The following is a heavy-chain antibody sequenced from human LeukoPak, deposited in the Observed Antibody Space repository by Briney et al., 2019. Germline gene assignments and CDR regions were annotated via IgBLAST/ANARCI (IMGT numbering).Heavy chain of an antibody. V-gene: IGHV3-33*03. CDR1: GFTFSNYG. CDR2: IWYDGSNK. J-gene: IGHJ4*02. Sequence: PGGSLRLSCAASGFTFSNYGMHWVRQAPGKGLEWVAVIWYDGSNKYYVDSVKGRFTISRDNAKNSLYLQMNSLRAEDTAVYYCARGDKFSGDYWGQGTLVTVSS. D-gene: IGHD3-16*01. CDR3: ARGDKFSGDY.